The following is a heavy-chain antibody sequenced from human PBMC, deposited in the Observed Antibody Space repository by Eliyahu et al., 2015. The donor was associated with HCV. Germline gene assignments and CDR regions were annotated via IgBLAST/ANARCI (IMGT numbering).Heavy chain of an antibody. CDR1: GGSISSYY. J-gene: IGHJ6*02. Sequence: QVQLQESGPGLVKPSETLSLTCTVSGGSISSYYWSWIRQPPGKGLEWIGYIYYSGSTNYNPSLKSRVTISVDTSKNQFSLKLSSVTAADTAVYYCARVSSGGSWSLYYYYGLDVWGQGTTVTVSS. D-gene: IGHD2-15*01. CDR2: IYYSGST. CDR3: ARVSSGGSWSLYYYYGLDV. V-gene: IGHV4-59*01.